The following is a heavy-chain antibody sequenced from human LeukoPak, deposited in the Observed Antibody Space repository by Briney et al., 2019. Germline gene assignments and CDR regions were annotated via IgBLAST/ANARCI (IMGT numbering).Heavy chain of an antibody. CDR1: GFTVGNNY. Sequence: GGSLRLSCAAAGFTVGNNYMNWVRQAPGKGLEWVSLIFSHGETSYADSVKGRFTISRDNSKNTLYLQMNGLRVEDTAVYYCARDPPAVSINTYAWGQGTLVTVSS. CDR3: ARDPPAVSINTYA. CDR2: IFSHGET. V-gene: IGHV3-66*01. D-gene: IGHD2-8*01. J-gene: IGHJ4*02.